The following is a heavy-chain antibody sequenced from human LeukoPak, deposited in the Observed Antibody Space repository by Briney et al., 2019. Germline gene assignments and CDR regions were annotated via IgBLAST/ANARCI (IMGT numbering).Heavy chain of an antibody. CDR1: GFTVGNNY. Sequence: GGSLRLSCAAAGFTVGNNYMNWVRQAPGKGLEWVSLIFSHGETSYADSVKGRFTISRDNSKNTLYLQMNGLRVEDTAVYYCARDPPAVSINTYAWGQGTLVTVSS. CDR3: ARDPPAVSINTYA. CDR2: IFSHGET. V-gene: IGHV3-66*01. D-gene: IGHD2-8*01. J-gene: IGHJ4*02.